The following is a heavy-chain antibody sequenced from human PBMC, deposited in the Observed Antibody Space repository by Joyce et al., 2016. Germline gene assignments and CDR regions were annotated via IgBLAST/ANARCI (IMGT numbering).Heavy chain of an antibody. CDR1: GYTFSDHW. J-gene: IGHJ6*02. Sequence: QVQLVQSGAEVQKPGASVKVSCKASGYTFSDHWMHWVRPAPGQGLGWLGWINTDTGATNYAQKFQGRVTMTWDTSISTVSMNLNSLRPDDTAVYYCARAPVADYGMDVWGQGTTVTVSS. D-gene: IGHD6-19*01. CDR3: ARAPVADYGMDV. CDR2: INTDTGAT. V-gene: IGHV1-2*02.